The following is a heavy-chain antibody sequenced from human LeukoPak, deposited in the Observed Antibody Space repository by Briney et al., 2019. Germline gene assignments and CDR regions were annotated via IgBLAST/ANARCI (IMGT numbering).Heavy chain of an antibody. CDR1: GFTDITND. CDR2: LYSDGNT. J-gene: IGHJ4*02. V-gene: IGHV3-53*01. Sequence: GGSVRLPCAASGFTDITNDMTWVRQAPGKGLEWVSVLYSDGNTKYADSVQGRFTISRDNSKNTLYLEMNSLSPEDTAVYYCARGVEPLAANTLAYWGQGTLVTVSS. D-gene: IGHD3-16*01. CDR3: ARGVEPLAANTLAY.